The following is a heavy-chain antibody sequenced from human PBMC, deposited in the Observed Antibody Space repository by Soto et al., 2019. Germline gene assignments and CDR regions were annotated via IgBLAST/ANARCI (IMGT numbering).Heavy chain of an antibody. J-gene: IGHJ5*02. CDR1: GGSISSSSYY. CDR2: FYYSGST. CDR3: ARLNGPFDP. Sequence: SETLSLTCTVSGGSISSSSYYWGWIRQPPGKGLERIGSFYYSGSTYYNPSLKSRVTISVDTSKNQFSLKLSSVTAADTAVYYCARLNGPFDPWGQGTLVTVSS. V-gene: IGHV4-39*01.